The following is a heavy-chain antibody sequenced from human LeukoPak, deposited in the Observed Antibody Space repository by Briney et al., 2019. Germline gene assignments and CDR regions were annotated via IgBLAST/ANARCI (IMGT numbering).Heavy chain of an antibody. V-gene: IGHV1-69*06. Sequence: SVKVSCKASGGTFSSYAISWVRQAPGQGLEWMGGIIPIFGTANYAQKFQGRVTITADKSTSTAYMELSSLRSEDTAVYYCARDSGYSSGWYRFDYWGQGTLVTVSS. D-gene: IGHD6-19*01. CDR3: ARDSGYSSGWYRFDY. J-gene: IGHJ4*02. CDR1: GGTFSSYA. CDR2: IIPIFGTA.